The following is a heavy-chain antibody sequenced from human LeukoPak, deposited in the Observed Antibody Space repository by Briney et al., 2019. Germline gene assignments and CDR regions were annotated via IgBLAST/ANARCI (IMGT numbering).Heavy chain of an antibody. CDR1: GFTFDDYA. CDR3: AKVKDTGELLWDPFDI. D-gene: IGHD3-10*01. J-gene: IGHJ3*02. Sequence: GGSLRLSCAASGFTFDDYAMHWVRQAPGKGLEWVSGISWNSGSIGYADSVKGRFTISRDNAKNSLYLQMNSLRAEDTALYYCAKVKDTGELLWDPFDIWGQGTVVTVSS. CDR2: ISWNSGSI. V-gene: IGHV3-9*01.